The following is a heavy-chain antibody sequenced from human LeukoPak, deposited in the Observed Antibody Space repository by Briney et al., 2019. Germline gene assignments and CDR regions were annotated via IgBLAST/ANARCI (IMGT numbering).Heavy chain of an antibody. CDR2: IYTSGST. J-gene: IGHJ3*02. Sequence: SETLSLTCTVSGGSISSSSYYWSWIRQPAGKGLEWIGRIYTSGSTNYNPSLKSRVTMSVDTSKNQFSLKLSSVTAADTAVYYCAMVRGNSDNAFDIWGQGTMVTVSS. CDR3: AMVRGNSDNAFDI. CDR1: GGSISSSSYY. D-gene: IGHD3-10*01. V-gene: IGHV4-61*02.